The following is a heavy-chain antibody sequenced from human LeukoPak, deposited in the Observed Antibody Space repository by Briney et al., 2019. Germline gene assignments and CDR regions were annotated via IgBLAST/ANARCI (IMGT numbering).Heavy chain of an antibody. CDR3: ARDKVVGATKFDY. D-gene: IGHD1-26*01. Sequence: GGSLRLPCETSRFTFSSYWMSWHRQAPGKGLEWVANIKQDGSEKYYVDSVKGRFTISRDHAKNSLYLQMNSLRAEDAAVYYCARDKVVGATKFDYWGEGNLVTVSS. V-gene: IGHV3-7*01. J-gene: IGHJ4*02. CDR1: RFTFSSYW. CDR2: IKQDGSEK.